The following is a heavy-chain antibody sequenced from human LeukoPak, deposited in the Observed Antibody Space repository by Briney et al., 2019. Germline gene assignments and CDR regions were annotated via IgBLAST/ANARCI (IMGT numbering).Heavy chain of an antibody. CDR3: ARVREKTFTRVVTANPAH. CDR2: INGDESST. V-gene: IGHV3-74*01. J-gene: IGHJ4*02. Sequence: PGGSLRLSCAASGFTFSTYWMHWVRQAPGKGLVWVSRINGDESSTNYADFVKGRFTISRDNAKKTLYLQMNSLRAEDTAVYYCARVREKTFTRVVTANPAHWGQGTLVTVSS. D-gene: IGHD2-21*02. CDR1: GFTFSTYW.